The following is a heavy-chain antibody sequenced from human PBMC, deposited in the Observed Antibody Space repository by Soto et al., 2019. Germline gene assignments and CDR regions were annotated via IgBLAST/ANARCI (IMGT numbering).Heavy chain of an antibody. D-gene: IGHD1-7*01. V-gene: IGHV1-69*12. Sequence: QVQLVQSGAEVKKPGSSVKVSCKASGGTFSSYAISWVRQAPGQGLEWMGGIIPIFDTADYAQKFQGRVTITADESTSTAHMELSSLTSEDTAVYYCASHGITGTWVYYYGMDVWGQGTTVTVSS. CDR1: GGTFSSYA. CDR3: ASHGITGTWVYYYGMDV. J-gene: IGHJ6*02. CDR2: IIPIFDTA.